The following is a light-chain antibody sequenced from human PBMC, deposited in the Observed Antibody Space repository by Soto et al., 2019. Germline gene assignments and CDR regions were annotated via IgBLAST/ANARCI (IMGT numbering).Light chain of an antibody. J-gene: IGKJ1*01. CDR3: QQCTNWPLT. CDR2: GAS. Sequence: EILMTQSPATLSVPPGERATLSCRASQSVRSNLAWYQQKPGQAPRLLIYGASTRATGIPARFSGSGSGTEFTLTITSLESEDFAVYYCQQCTNWPLTFGLGTKVDIK. CDR1: QSVRSN. V-gene: IGKV3-15*01.